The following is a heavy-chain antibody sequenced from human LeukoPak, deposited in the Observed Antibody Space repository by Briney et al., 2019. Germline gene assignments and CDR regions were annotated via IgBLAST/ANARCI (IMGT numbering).Heavy chain of an antibody. V-gene: IGHV5-51*01. D-gene: IGHD3-22*01. Sequence: GESLKISCKHSEYSFPNYCIGWVRQMPGKGLEWMGIIYPGDSDTRYSPSFQGQVTISAGKSISTAYLQWSSLKASDTAMYYCARPARGYYYDSSGYSVPGAFDIWGQGTMVTVSS. CDR3: ARPARGYYYDSSGYSVPGAFDI. CDR1: EYSFPNYC. J-gene: IGHJ3*02. CDR2: IYPGDSDT.